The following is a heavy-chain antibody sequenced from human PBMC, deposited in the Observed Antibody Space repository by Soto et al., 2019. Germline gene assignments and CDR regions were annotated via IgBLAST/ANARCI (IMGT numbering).Heavy chain of an antibody. J-gene: IGHJ6*02. D-gene: IGHD6-13*01. CDR3: ARGWEQQLVPSYYCYGMDV. CDR2: IIPIFGTA. CDR1: GGTFSSYA. V-gene: IGHV1-69*01. Sequence: QVQLVQSGAEVKKPGSSVKVSCKASGGTFSSYAISWVRQAPGQGLEWMGGIIPIFGTANYAQKFQGRVTITADESTSTAYMELSSLRSEDTAVYYCARGWEQQLVPSYYCYGMDVWGQGTTVTVSS.